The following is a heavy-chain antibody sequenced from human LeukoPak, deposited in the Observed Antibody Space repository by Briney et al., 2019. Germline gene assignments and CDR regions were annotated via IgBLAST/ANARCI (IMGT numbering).Heavy chain of an antibody. V-gene: IGHV1-46*01. CDR1: GYTFTSYY. Sequence: ASVKVSCKASGYTFTSYYIHLVRQAPGQGFEWMAIINPSDGSTTNSQKFQGRVTMTRDTSTSAVYMELSGLRSEDTALYYCARIRDGYNDAYDIWGQGTMVTVSS. CDR3: ARIRDGYNDAYDI. J-gene: IGHJ3*02. D-gene: IGHD5-24*01. CDR2: INPSDGST.